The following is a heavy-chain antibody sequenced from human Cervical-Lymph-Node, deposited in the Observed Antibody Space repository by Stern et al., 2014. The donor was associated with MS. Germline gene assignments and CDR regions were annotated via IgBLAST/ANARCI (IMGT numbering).Heavy chain of an antibody. CDR3: GRDQGGIAAS. J-gene: IGHJ4*02. Sequence: VQLVESGAEVKQPGSSMKVSCKASGGTFSSIEISWVRPAPGQGLAWLGGISPLFGAPNYAQQVQGRVTIVADESTNTVNMELSRLRSEDTGVYYCGRDQGGIAASWGQGTLVTVSS. V-gene: IGHV1-69*01. D-gene: IGHD6-13*01. CDR1: GGTFSSIE. CDR2: ISPLFGAP.